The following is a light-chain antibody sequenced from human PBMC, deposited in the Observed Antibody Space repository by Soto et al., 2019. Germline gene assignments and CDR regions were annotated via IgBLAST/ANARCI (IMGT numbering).Light chain of an antibody. CDR1: QSFSSY. V-gene: IGKV3-11*01. Sequence: EIVLTQSPATLSLSPGEIATLSCRASQSFSSYLAWYQHKPGQAPRLLIYDASNRATGIPARFSGSGSGTDFTLTISSLEPEDFAVYSCQQRSNWPPKYTFGQGTKLEIK. CDR2: DAS. CDR3: QQRSNWPPKYT. J-gene: IGKJ2*01.